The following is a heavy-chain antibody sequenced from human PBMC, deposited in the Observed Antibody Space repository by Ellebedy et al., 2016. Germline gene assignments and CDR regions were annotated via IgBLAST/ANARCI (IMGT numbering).Heavy chain of an antibody. CDR2: ISSTSTYI. Sequence: GGSLRLSCAASGFTFRRYSMNWVRQAPGKGLEWVSTISSTSTYIYYVDSVKGRFTISRDNARDSLSLQMNRLRAEDTAVYYCARDISLRDPGGFDFWGQGTLVTVSS. J-gene: IGHJ4*02. D-gene: IGHD1-14*01. V-gene: IGHV3-21*01. CDR3: ARDISLRDPGGFDF. CDR1: GFTFRRYS.